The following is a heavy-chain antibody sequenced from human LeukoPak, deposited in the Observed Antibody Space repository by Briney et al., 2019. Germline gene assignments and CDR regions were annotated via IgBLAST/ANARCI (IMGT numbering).Heavy chain of an antibody. Sequence: SSETLSLTCTVSGASINKDYWAWIRQPPGRGLEWIGYVIDSDFNEANGDITNYNPSLETRVTTSRDTPKNQFSLKLNSMTAADTAIYYCVRASADSGGAFDVWGHGTVVTVSS. J-gene: IGHJ3*01. D-gene: IGHD2-15*01. CDR2: VIDSDFNEANGDIT. CDR1: GASINKDY. V-gene: IGHV4-59*01. CDR3: VRASADSGGAFDV.